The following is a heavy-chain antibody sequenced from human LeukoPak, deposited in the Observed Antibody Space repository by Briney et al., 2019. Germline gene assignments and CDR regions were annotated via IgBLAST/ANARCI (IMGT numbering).Heavy chain of an antibody. CDR2: ISSSSSYI. D-gene: IGHD3-22*01. V-gene: IGHV3-21*01. Sequence: GGSLRLSCAASGFTSGFTFDDYGMNWVRQVPGKGLEWVSSISSSSSYIYYADSVKGRFTISRDNAKNSLYLQMNSLRAEDTAVYYCAREFYDSSGYYLEAFDIWGQGTMVTVSS. J-gene: IGHJ3*02. CDR1: GFTFDDYG. CDR3: AREFYDSSGYYLEAFDI.